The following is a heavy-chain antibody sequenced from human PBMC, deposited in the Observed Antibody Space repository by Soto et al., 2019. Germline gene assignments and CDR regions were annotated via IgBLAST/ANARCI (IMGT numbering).Heavy chain of an antibody. Sequence: QVQLVQSGAEVKKPGSSVKVSCKASGGTFSSYAISWVRQAPGQGLEWMGGIIPIFGTANYAQKFQGRVTITADESTSTAYMELSSLRSEDTAVYYCARGITIFGGVPVGYYYYYGMDVWGQGTTVTVSS. D-gene: IGHD3-3*01. CDR1: GGTFSSYA. V-gene: IGHV1-69*01. CDR2: IIPIFGTA. CDR3: ARGITIFGGVPVGYYYYYGMDV. J-gene: IGHJ6*02.